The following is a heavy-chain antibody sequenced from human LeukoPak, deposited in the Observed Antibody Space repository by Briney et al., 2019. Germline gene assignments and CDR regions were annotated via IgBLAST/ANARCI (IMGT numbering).Heavy chain of an antibody. J-gene: IGHJ4*02. CDR2: ISYDGSNK. CDR1: GFTFSSYA. D-gene: IGHD3-10*01. Sequence: GRSLRLSCAASGFTFSSYAMHWVRQAPGKGLEWVAVISYDGSNKYYADSVKGRFTISRDNSKNTLYLQMNSLRAEDTAVYYCASSITMVRGVPDYWGQGTLVTVSS. CDR3: ASSITMVRGVPDY. V-gene: IGHV3-30*04.